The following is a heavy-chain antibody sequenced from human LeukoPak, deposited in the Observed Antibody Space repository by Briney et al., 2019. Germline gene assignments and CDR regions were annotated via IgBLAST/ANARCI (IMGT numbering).Heavy chain of an antibody. CDR3: ARLKGYCSGGSCLKWGYYYYGMDV. J-gene: IGHJ6*02. V-gene: IGHV3-23*01. D-gene: IGHD2-15*01. CDR1: GFTFSSYA. Sequence: LAGGSLRLSCAASGFTFSSYAMSWVRQAPGKGLEWVSAISGSGGSTYYADSVKGRFTISRDNSKNTLYLQMNSLRAEDTALYHCARLKGYCSGGSCLKWGYYYYGMDVWGQGTTVTVSS. CDR2: ISGSGGST.